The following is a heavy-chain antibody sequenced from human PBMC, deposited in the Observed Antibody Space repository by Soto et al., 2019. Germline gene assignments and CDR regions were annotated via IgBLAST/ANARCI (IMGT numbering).Heavy chain of an antibody. V-gene: IGHV1-18*04. J-gene: IGHJ4*02. CDR3: AREVWGPTTTVTEPHFDY. D-gene: IGHD4-17*01. CDR1: GYTFTSYG. Sequence: ASVKVSCKASGYTFTSYGISWVRQAPGQGLEWMGWISAYNGNTNYAQKLQGRVTMTTDTSTSTAYMGLSSLRSEDTAVYYCAREVWGPTTTVTEPHFDYWGRGTLVTVSS. CDR2: ISAYNGNT.